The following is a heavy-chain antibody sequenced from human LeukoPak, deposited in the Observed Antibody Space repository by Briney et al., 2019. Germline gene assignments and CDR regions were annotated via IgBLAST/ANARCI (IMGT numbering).Heavy chain of an antibody. CDR3: ARYFALASSSYYYYMDV. CDR2: IYYSGRT. CDR1: GGCISGHY. D-gene: IGHD3-9*01. Sequence: PSETLSLTCTVSGGCISGHYWSWVRQPPGEGLEWIGYIYYSGRTNYNPSLESRVTFSVDTSKNQFSLMLSSVTAADTAVYYCARYFALASSSYYYYMDVWGKGITVTVSS. J-gene: IGHJ6*03. V-gene: IGHV4-59*11.